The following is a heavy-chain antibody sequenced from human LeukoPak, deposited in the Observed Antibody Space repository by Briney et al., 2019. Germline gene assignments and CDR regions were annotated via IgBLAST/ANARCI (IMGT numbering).Heavy chain of an antibody. CDR1: GFTFSRYE. CDR2: ISGSGAPI. V-gene: IGHV3-48*03. D-gene: IGHD3-3*01. Sequence: GGSLRLSCEVSGFTFSRYEMNWVRQAPGKGLEWISFISGSGAPIYYADSVKGRFTISRDNAKNSLYLQMNSLRAEDTAMYYCARDFRFLDDYWGQGTLVTVSS. CDR3: ARDFRFLDDY. J-gene: IGHJ4*02.